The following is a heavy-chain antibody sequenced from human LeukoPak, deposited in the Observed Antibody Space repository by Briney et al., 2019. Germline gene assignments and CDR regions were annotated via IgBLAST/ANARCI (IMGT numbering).Heavy chain of an antibody. D-gene: IGHD1-26*01. V-gene: IGHV3-49*04. Sequence: GGCLRLSCTGSRFTFAVYAVNWVSQAHGKGLEWVGFIRSKVYGGTTEYAASVKGRFTISRDDSKSIADLQMSSLKTEDTAVYYCTRWVLLRDAFDIWGQGTMVTVSS. CDR1: RFTFAVYA. J-gene: IGHJ3*02. CDR2: IRSKVYGGTT. CDR3: TRWVLLRDAFDI.